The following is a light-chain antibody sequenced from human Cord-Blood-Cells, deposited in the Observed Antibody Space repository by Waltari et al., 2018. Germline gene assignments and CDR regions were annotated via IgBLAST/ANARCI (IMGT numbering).Light chain of an antibody. Sequence: EIVLKQSPATLSSPLGESAPLSCRASQSVSSYFAWYQQKPGQAPRLRIYDESNRATGIPARFSGSGSGTDFTLTISSLEPEDFAVYYCQQRSNWPTWTFGQGTKVEIK. CDR3: QQRSNWPTWT. V-gene: IGKV3-11*01. J-gene: IGKJ1*01. CDR1: QSVSSY. CDR2: DES.